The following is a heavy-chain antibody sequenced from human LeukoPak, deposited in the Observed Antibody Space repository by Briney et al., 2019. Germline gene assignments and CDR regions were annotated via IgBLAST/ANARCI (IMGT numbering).Heavy chain of an antibody. CDR1: GFTFSNAW. J-gene: IGHJ4*02. CDR2: IKSKTGGGTT. CDR3: TTGITMVRGVIHLIDY. Sequence: GGSLRLPCAASGFTFSNAWMIWVRQAPGKGLEWVGRIKSKTGGGTTDYAAPVKGRFTVSRDDSKNTLYLQMNSLKTEDTAVYYCTTGITMVRGVIHLIDYWGQGTLVTVSS. D-gene: IGHD3-10*01. V-gene: IGHV3-15*01.